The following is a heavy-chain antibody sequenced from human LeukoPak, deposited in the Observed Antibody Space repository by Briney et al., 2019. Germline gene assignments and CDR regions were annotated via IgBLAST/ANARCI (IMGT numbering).Heavy chain of an antibody. V-gene: IGHV3-33*06. D-gene: IGHD1-14*01. CDR2: IWYDGSNK. Sequence: GGSLRLSCAASGFTFSSYGMHWVRQAPGKGLEWVAVIWYDGSNKYYGDSVKGRFTISRDNSKKTLYLQMNSLRAEDTAVYYCAKGCQCPSGLSSWFDPRGQGTLVAVSS. CDR1: GFTFSSYG. CDR3: AKGCQCPSGLSSWFDP. J-gene: IGHJ5*02.